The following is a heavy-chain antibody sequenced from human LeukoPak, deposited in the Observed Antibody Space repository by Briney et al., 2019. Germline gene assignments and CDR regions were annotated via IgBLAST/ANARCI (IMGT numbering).Heavy chain of an antibody. CDR1: GFTFSSYE. V-gene: IGHV3-48*03. CDR3: ARDPSYSSSWYMGAFDI. D-gene: IGHD6-13*01. CDR2: ISSSGSTI. Sequence: GGSLRLSCAASGFTFSSYEINWVRQAPGKGLEWVSYISSSGSTIYYADSVKGRFTISRDNAKNSLYLQMNSLRAEDTAVYYCARDPSYSSSWYMGAFDIWGQGTMVTVSS. J-gene: IGHJ3*02.